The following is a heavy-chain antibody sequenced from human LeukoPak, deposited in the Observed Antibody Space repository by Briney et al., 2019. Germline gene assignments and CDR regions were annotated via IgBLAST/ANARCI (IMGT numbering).Heavy chain of an antibody. CDR3: TRRVRGEDAFDI. Sequence: GGSLRLSCAASGFTFSNAWMSWVRQAPGKGLEWVGRIKSKTDGGTTDYAAPVKGRFTISRDDSKNTLYLQMNSLKTEDTAVYYCTRRVRGEDAFDIWSQGTMVTVSS. J-gene: IGHJ3*02. CDR2: IKSKTDGGTT. D-gene: IGHD3-10*01. CDR1: GFTFSNAW. V-gene: IGHV3-15*01.